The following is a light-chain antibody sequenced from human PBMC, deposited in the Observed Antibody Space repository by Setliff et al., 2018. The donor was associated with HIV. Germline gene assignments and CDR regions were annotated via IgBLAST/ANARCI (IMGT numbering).Light chain of an antibody. J-gene: IGLJ1*01. V-gene: IGLV2-23*02. Sequence: QSALTQPASVSGSPGQSITISCTGTSSDVVSYNLVSWYQQHPGKAPKLMIYEVNKRPSGVSNRFSGSKSGNTASLTISGLQAEDEADYYCCSYSRSSSYVFGTGTKVTVL. CDR1: SSDVVSYNL. CDR2: EVN. CDR3: CSYSRSSSYV.